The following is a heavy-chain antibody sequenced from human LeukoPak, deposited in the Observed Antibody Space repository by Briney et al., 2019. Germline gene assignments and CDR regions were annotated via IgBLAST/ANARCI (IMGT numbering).Heavy chain of an antibody. CDR3: ARRMGRRFGERYYYYHYMDV. Sequence: PSETLSLTCTVSGYSISSGYYWGWIRQPPGKGLEWTGSIDHSGSTYYNSSLKSRVTISVDTSKNQFSLKLSSVTAADTAMYYCARRMGRRFGERYYYYHYMDVWGKGTTVTISS. V-gene: IGHV4-38-2*02. CDR1: GYSISSGYY. CDR2: IDHSGST. J-gene: IGHJ6*03. D-gene: IGHD3-10*01.